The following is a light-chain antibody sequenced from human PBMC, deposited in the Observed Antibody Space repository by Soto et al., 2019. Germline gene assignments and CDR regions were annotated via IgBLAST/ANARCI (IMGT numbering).Light chain of an antibody. J-gene: IGKJ4*01. CDR2: GAS. CDR3: RQRSNWPLT. V-gene: IGKV3D-20*02. Sequence: EIMLKQSPDTLSLSPGERDNLSCHASQTVSSNYLAWCQQRPGQAPRLLIYGASTRAAGIPARFSGSGSGTDFTLTSSSLEPEDFAVYYCRQRSNWPLTFGGGTKVDI. CDR1: QTVSSNY.